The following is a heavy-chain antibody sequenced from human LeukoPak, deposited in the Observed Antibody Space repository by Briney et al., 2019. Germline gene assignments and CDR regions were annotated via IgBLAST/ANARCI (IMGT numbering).Heavy chain of an antibody. CDR2: ISASADST. Sequence: GGSLRLSCAASGFTFSSYAMSWVCQAPGKGLEWVSGISASADSTYYADSVKGRFTVSRDNSKNTMYLQMNSLRAEDTALYYCAKGHCSGGSCSIVPDYWGQGTLVTVSS. D-gene: IGHD2-15*01. CDR3: AKGHCSGGSCSIVPDY. CDR1: GFTFSSYA. J-gene: IGHJ4*02. V-gene: IGHV3-23*01.